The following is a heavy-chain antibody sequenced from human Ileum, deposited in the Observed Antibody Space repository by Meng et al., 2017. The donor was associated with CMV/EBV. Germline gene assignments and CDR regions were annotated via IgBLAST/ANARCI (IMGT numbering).Heavy chain of an antibody. CDR2: IYGDPTT. CDR3: ARGVGALTEHDY. CDR1: TLNFRSNY. V-gene: IGHV3-66*02. J-gene: IGHJ4*02. D-gene: IGHD3-16*01. Sequence: GGSLRLSCEVSTLNFRSNYMSWVRQAPGKGLEWVASIYGDPTTSYGDSVKGRFTISRDNSKNTLYLQMNSLRAEDTAVYYCARGVGALTEHDYWGQGTLVTVSS.